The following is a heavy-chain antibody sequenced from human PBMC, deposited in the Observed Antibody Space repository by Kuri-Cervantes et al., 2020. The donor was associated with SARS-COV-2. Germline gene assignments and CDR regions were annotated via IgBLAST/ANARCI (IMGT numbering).Heavy chain of an antibody. Sequence: GESLKISCAASGFTFSSYGMHWVRQAPGKGLEWVAVIWYDGSNKYYADSVKGRFTISRDNSKNTLYLQMNSLRAEDTAVYYCARDSSITPRDFDHWGQGTLVTVSS. CDR1: GFTFSSYG. J-gene: IGHJ4*02. D-gene: IGHD6-13*01. CDR3: ARDSSITPRDFDH. CDR2: IWYDGSNK. V-gene: IGHV3-33*01.